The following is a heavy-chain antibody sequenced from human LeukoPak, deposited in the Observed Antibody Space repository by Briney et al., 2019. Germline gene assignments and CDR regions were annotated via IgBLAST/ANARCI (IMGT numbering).Heavy chain of an antibody. Sequence: KPSETLSLTCTVSGVSISSYYWSRIRQSPGKGLEWIGYIFYSGSTYYNPSLTSRVSISGDTSKNQFSLRLTSVTAADTAVYYCARHGSIPVAAYFDYWGQGTLVTVSS. CDR1: GVSISSYY. CDR3: ARHGSIPVAAYFDY. D-gene: IGHD6-19*01. V-gene: IGHV4-59*08. CDR2: IFYSGST. J-gene: IGHJ4*02.